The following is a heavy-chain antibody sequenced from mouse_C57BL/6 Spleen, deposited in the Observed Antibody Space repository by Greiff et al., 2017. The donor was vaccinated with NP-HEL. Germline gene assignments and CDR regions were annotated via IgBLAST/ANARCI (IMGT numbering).Heavy chain of an antibody. CDR1: GYTFTSYW. D-gene: IGHD3-1*01. V-gene: IGHV1-52*01. Sequence: QVQLQQPGAELVRPGSSVKLSCKASGYTFTSYWMHWVKQRPIQGLEWIGNIDPSDSETHYNQKFKDKATLTVDKSSSTAYMQLSSLTSEDSAVYYCARGGDRYGLPLFAYWGQGTLVTVSA. CDR3: ARGGDRYGLPLFAY. CDR2: IDPSDSET. J-gene: IGHJ3*01.